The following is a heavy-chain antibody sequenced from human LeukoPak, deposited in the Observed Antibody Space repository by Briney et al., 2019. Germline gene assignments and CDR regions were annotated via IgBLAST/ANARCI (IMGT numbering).Heavy chain of an antibody. CDR3: ARGRRSIAARIHYFDY. J-gene: IGHJ4*02. D-gene: IGHD6-6*01. V-gene: IGHV4-39*07. CDR2: IFYSGGT. CDR1: GDSISTSNYY. Sequence: PSETLSLTCTVSGDSISTSNYYWGWIRQPPGKGLEWIGNIFYSGGTYYGPSLKSRVTISVDTSKNQFSLKLSSVTAADTAVYYCARGRRSIAARIHYFDYWGQGTLVTVSS.